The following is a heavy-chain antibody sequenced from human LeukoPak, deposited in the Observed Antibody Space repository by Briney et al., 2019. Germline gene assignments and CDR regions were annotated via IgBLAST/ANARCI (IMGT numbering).Heavy chain of an antibody. J-gene: IGHJ4*02. D-gene: IGHD6-13*01. CDR2: IKQDGSEK. CDR1: GFTFSSYW. CDR3: ARNFIIAAAGNDY. Sequence: GGSLRLSCAASGFTFSSYWMSWVRQAPGKGLEWVANIKQDGSEKYYVDSVKGRFTISRDNAKNSLYLQMNSLRAEDTAVYYCARNFIIAAAGNDYWGQGTLVTVSS. V-gene: IGHV3-7*01.